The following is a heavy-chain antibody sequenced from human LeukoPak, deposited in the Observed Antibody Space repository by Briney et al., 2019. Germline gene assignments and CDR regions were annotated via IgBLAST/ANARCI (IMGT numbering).Heavy chain of an antibody. Sequence: GESLKISCKGSGYSFTSYWIGWVRQMPGKGLEWMGIIYPGDSDTRYSPSFQGQVTISADKSISTAYLQWCSLKASDTAMYYCARSLNYYDSSGYPDYWGQGTLVTVSS. D-gene: IGHD3-22*01. CDR3: ARSLNYYDSSGYPDY. CDR2: IYPGDSDT. J-gene: IGHJ4*02. V-gene: IGHV5-51*01. CDR1: GYSFTSYW.